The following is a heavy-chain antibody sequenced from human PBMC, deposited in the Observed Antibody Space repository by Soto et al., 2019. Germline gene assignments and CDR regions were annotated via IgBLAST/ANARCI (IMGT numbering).Heavy chain of an antibody. V-gene: IGHV3-33*01. Sequence: QVQLVESGGGVVQPGRSLRLSCAASGFTFSSYGMHWVRQAPGKGLEWVAVIWYDGSNKYYADSVKGRFTISRDNSKNTLYLQRNSLSAEDTAVYYCERPMNGIAGYFDYWGQGTLVIVSS. D-gene: IGHD6-13*01. J-gene: IGHJ4*02. CDR1: GFTFSSYG. CDR3: ERPMNGIAGYFDY. CDR2: IWYDGSNK.